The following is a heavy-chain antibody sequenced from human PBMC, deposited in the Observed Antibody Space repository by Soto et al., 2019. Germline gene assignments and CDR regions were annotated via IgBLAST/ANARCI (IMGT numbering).Heavy chain of an antibody. D-gene: IGHD6-19*01. CDR1: GYTFTSYD. CDR2: MNPNSGNT. J-gene: IGHJ4*02. CDR3: ARGEGSGSGWREEGDDY. V-gene: IGHV1-8*01. Sequence: QVQLVQSGAEVKKPGASVKVSCKAAGYTFTSYDINWVRQATGQGLEWMGWMNPNSGNTGYAQKFRGRVTMTRNTSITTADMEMSSLRSEDTAVYYCARGEGSGSGWREEGDDYWGQGTLVTVSS.